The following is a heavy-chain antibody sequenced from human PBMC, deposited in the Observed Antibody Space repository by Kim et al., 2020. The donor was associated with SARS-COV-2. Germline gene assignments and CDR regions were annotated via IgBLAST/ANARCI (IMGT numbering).Heavy chain of an antibody. V-gene: IGHV4-30-4*01. CDR3: ARAPVGDIVVVVAAPDY. CDR2: IYYSGST. D-gene: IGHD2-15*01. Sequence: SETLSLTCTVSGGSISSGDYYWSWIRQPPGKGLEWIGYIYYSGSTYYNPSLKSRVTISVDTSKNQFSLKLSSVTAADTAVYYCARAPVGDIVVVVAAPDYSGQGTLVTVSS. CDR1: GGSISSGDYY. J-gene: IGHJ4*02.